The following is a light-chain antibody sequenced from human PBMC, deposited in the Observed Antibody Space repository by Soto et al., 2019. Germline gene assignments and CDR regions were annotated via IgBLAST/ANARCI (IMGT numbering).Light chain of an antibody. CDR2: SNN. Sequence: QSVLTQPPSASGTPGQRVTISCSGSSSNIGSNAVNWYQQLPGTAPKLLIYSNNQRPSGVPDRSSGSKSGTSASLAISGLQSEDEADYYCAAWDDRLNGYVFGTGTKLTVL. CDR3: AAWDDRLNGYV. J-gene: IGLJ1*01. CDR1: SSNIGSNA. V-gene: IGLV1-44*01.